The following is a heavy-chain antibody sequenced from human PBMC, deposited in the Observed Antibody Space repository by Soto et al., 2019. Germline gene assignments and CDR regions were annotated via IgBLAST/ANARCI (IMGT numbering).Heavy chain of an antibody. CDR1: GGSISSYY. J-gene: IGHJ6*02. CDR3: ARLPGIEVAGTYYGLDV. CDR2: IYYSGST. V-gene: IGHV4-59*01. D-gene: IGHD6-19*01. Sequence: SETLSLTCTVSGGSISSYYWSWIRQPPGKGLEWIGYIYYSGSTNYNPSLKSRVTISVDTSKNQFSLKLSSVTAADTAVYYCARLPGIEVAGTYYGLDVWGQGTTVTVSS.